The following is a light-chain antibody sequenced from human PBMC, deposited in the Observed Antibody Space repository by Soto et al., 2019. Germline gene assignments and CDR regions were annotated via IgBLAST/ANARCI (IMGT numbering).Light chain of an antibody. CDR3: QSYDNSLSGSGV. CDR1: STDVGGYNY. V-gene: IGLV2-14*01. Sequence: QSALAQPSSVSGSPGQSITISCTGTSTDVGGYNYVSWYQHHPGKGPKLLIYEVNNRPSGVSDRFSGSKSGNTASLTVSGLQAADEADYYCQSYDNSLSGSGVFGTGTKVTVL. CDR2: EVN. J-gene: IGLJ1*01.